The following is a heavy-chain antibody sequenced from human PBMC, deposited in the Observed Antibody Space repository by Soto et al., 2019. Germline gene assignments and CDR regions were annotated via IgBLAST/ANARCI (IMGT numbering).Heavy chain of an antibody. D-gene: IGHD3-3*01. CDR2: ISAYNGST. CDR1: GYTFTSYG. CDR3: AREGAYYDFWSGKGVDY. Sequence: ASVKVSCKASGYTFTSYGISWVRQAPGQGLEWMGWISAYNGSTNYAQKLQGRVTMTTDTSTSTAYMELRSLRSDDTAVYYCAREGAYYDFWSGKGVDYWGQGTLVTVSS. J-gene: IGHJ4*02. V-gene: IGHV1-18*01.